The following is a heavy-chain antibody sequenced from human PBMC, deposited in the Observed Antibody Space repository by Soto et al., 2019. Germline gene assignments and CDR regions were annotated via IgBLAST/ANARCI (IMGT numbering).Heavy chain of an antibody. J-gene: IGHJ5*02. CDR1: GDSVSKYY. Sequence: QLQLQESGPGLVKPSETLSLTCTVSGDSVSKYYWNWIRQPAGKGLEWIGRIHSTRSPNYNPSLKSRVTMSVDTSKNQFSLKLNLTSVTAADTAVYYCASSPAYGDYANLDTWGQGTLVTVSS. CDR3: ASSPAYGDYANLDT. D-gene: IGHD4-17*01. V-gene: IGHV4-4*07. CDR2: IHSTRSP.